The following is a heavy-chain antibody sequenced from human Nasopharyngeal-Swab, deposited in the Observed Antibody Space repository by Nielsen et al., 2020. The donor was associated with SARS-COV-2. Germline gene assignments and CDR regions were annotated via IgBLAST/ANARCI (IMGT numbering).Heavy chain of an antibody. CDR2: ITGSGAGT. CDR1: GFTFSSYA. D-gene: IGHD1-7*01. CDR3: AKATTRSAFDI. V-gene: IGHV3-23*01. J-gene: IGHJ3*02. Sequence: GESLKISCAASGFTFSSYAMSWVRQAPGKGLEWVSAITGSGAGTYYADSVKGRFTISRDNSKNTLHLQMNSLRAEDTALYYCAKATTRSAFDIWGQGTMVTVPS.